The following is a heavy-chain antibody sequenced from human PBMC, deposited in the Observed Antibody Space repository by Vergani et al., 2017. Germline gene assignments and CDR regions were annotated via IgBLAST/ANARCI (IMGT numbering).Heavy chain of an antibody. CDR2: ISGSGGST. V-gene: IGHV3-23*01. D-gene: IGHD5-18*01. CDR1: GFTFSSYA. Sequence: EVQLLESGGGLVQPGGSLRLSCAASGFTFSSYAMSWVRQAPGKGLEWVSAISGSGGSTYYADSVKGRFTISRDNSKNTLYLQMNSLRAEDTAVYYCARDPGYSYGSPPRAFDIWGQGTMVTVSS. CDR3: ARDPGYSYGSPPRAFDI. J-gene: IGHJ3*02.